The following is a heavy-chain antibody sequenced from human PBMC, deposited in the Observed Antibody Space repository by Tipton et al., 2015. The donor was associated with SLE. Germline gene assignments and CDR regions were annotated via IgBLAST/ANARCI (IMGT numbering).Heavy chain of an antibody. Sequence: TLSLTCTVSGGSISSYYWSWIRQPPGKGLEWIGSIHYRGSTDYNPSLKSRVTISIDTSKNQISLRLNSVTAADTAFYYCARASSYSSSYYYWGQGTLVSVSS. CDR1: GGSISSYY. J-gene: IGHJ4*02. D-gene: IGHD3-22*01. CDR3: ARASSYSSSYYY. CDR2: IHYRGST. V-gene: IGHV4-59*01.